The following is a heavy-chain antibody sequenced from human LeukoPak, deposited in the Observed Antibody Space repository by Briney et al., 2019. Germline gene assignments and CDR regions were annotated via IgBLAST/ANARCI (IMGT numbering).Heavy chain of an antibody. V-gene: IGHV3-48*02. CDR1: GFTFSTYS. CDR2: ISSSSSTM. J-gene: IGHJ4*02. CDR3: AREFTSSWYGDY. Sequence: PGGSLRLSCVASGFTFSTYSMNWVRQAPGKGLEWVSYISSSSSTMYYADSVKGRFTISRDNAKNSLYLQMNSLRDEETAVYYCAREFTSSWYGDYWGQGTLVTVSS. D-gene: IGHD6-13*01.